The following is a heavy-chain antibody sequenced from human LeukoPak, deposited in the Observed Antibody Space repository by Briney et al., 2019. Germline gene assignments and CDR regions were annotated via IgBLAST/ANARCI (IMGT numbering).Heavy chain of an antibody. Sequence: ASVKVSCKASGYTFTSYGISWARQAPGQGLEWMGGIIPIFGTANYAQKFQGRVTITADKSTSTAYMELSSLRSEDTAVYYCAGLGENDYGDYGDAFDIWGQGTMVTVSS. D-gene: IGHD4-17*01. CDR1: GYTFTSYG. CDR3: AGLGENDYGDYGDAFDI. V-gene: IGHV1-69*06. J-gene: IGHJ3*02. CDR2: IIPIFGTA.